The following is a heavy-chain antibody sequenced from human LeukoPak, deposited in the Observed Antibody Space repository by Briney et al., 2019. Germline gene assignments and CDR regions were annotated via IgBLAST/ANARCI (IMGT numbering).Heavy chain of an antibody. J-gene: IGHJ4*02. Sequence: GSLRLSCAASGFTFSSYAMSWVRQAPGKGLEWVSGIRGSGGSTNYADSVKGRFTISRDNSKNTLYLQMNSLRAEDTAVYYCARAEGYSGSYYYFDYWGQGTLVTVSS. CDR1: GFTFSSYA. V-gene: IGHV3-23*01. CDR2: IRGSGGST. CDR3: ARAEGYSGSYYYFDY. D-gene: IGHD1-26*01.